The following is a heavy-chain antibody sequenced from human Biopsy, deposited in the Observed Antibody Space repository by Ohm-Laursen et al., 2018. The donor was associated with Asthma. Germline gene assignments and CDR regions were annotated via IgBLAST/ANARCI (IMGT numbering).Heavy chain of an antibody. Sequence: GSSVKVSCKSLGGTFNTYVIGWVRQAPGEGLEWMGGINIVFGTTTYPQKFQDRVTITADDSTSTVYMELSSLRSEDPAVYYCARKAGSCISRTCYSLDFWGQGTLVTVSP. V-gene: IGHV1-69*01. CDR3: ARKAGSCISRTCYSLDF. D-gene: IGHD2-2*01. CDR1: GGTFNTYV. J-gene: IGHJ4*02. CDR2: INIVFGTT.